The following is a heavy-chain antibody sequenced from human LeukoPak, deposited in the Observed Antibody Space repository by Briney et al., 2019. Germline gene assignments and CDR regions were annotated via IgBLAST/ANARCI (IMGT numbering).Heavy chain of an antibody. CDR2: IYYSGST. CDR1: GGSVSSGSYC. D-gene: IGHD6-13*01. Sequence: PSETLSLTCTVSGGSVSSGSYCWSWIRQPPGKGLEWIGYIYYSGSTNYNPSLKSRVTISVDTSKNQFSLKLSSVTAADTAVYYCARDLQYSSSWFFDYWGQGTLVTVSA. V-gene: IGHV4-61*01. J-gene: IGHJ4*02. CDR3: ARDLQYSSSWFFDY.